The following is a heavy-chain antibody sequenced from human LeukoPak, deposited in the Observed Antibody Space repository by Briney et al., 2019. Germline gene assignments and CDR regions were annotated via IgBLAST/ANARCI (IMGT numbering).Heavy chain of an antibody. V-gene: IGHV3-66*01. Sequence: HPGGSLRLSCAASGFTVSSNYMSWVRQAPGKGLEWVSIFYSGGSTYYADSVKGRFTISRDNSKNTLYLQMNSLRAEDTAVYYCARDPSGSYSPGYWGQGTLVTVSS. D-gene: IGHD1-26*01. CDR3: ARDPSGSYSPGY. CDR2: FYSGGST. CDR1: GFTVSSNY. J-gene: IGHJ4*02.